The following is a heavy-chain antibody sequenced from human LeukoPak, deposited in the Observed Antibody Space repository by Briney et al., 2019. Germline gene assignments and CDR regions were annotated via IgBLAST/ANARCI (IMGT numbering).Heavy chain of an antibody. J-gene: IGHJ6*03. V-gene: IGHV4-34*01. CDR3: ARSPPWVPSYMDV. CDR1: GGSFSGYY. Sequence: SETLSLTCAVYGGSFSGYYWSWIRQPPGKGLEWIGEINHSGSTNYNPSLKSRVTMSVDTSNNQFSLKLTSVTAADTAVYYCARSPPWVPSYMDVWGKGTTVTISS. D-gene: IGHD3-10*01. CDR2: INHSGST.